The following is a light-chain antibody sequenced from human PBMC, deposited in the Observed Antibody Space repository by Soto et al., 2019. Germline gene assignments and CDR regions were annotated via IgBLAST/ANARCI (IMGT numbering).Light chain of an antibody. Sequence: EIVMTQSQATLSVSPGERATLSCRASQSVSSNLAWYQQKPCQAHRLLIYGASTRATAIPARFSGSGSGTEFTLTISSLQSEDFAVYSCQQYNNWPLTFGPGTKVDIK. CDR1: QSVSSN. V-gene: IGKV3-15*01. CDR2: GAS. J-gene: IGKJ3*01. CDR3: QQYNNWPLT.